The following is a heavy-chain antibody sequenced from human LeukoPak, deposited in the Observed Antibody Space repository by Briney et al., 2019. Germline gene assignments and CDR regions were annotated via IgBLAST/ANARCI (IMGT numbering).Heavy chain of an antibody. D-gene: IGHD6-13*01. Sequence: GGSLRLSCAASGFTFTNYAMTWVRQAPGKGLEWVSGISGNGDSTYYADSVKGRFTISRDNSKNTLYLQMDSLRAEDTAIYYCAKVAYSSSWSGFFDYWGQGTLVTVSS. CDR3: AKVAYSSSWSGFFDY. V-gene: IGHV3-23*01. CDR2: ISGNGDST. CDR1: GFTFTNYA. J-gene: IGHJ4*02.